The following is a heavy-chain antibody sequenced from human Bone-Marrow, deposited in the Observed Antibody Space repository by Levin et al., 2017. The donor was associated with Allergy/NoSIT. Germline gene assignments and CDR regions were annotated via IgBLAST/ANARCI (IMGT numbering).Heavy chain of an antibody. CDR1: GFTFSSYW. CDR2: IKQDGSEK. J-gene: IGHJ6*02. CDR3: ATDIVVVPAAIQNYYGMDV. D-gene: IGHD2-2*02. V-gene: IGHV3-7*01. Sequence: PGGSLRLSCAASGFTFSSYWMSWVRQAPGKGLEWVANIKQDGSEKYYVDSVKGRFTISRDNAKNSLYLQMNSLRAEDTAVYYCATDIVVVPAAIQNYYGMDVWGQGTTVTVSS.